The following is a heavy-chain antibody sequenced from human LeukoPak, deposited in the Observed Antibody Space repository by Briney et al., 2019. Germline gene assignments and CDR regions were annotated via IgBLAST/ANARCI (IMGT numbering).Heavy chain of an antibody. Sequence: SETLSLTCTVSGGSISSGDYYWSWIRQPPGKGLEWIGYIYYSGSTYYNPSLKSRVTISVDTSKDQFSLKLSSVTAADTAVYYCASLQTYYDFWSGYYTENAFDIWGQGTMVTVSS. CDR1: GGSISSGDYY. J-gene: IGHJ3*02. V-gene: IGHV4-30-4*08. CDR2: IYYSGST. CDR3: ASLQTYYDFWSGYYTENAFDI. D-gene: IGHD3-3*01.